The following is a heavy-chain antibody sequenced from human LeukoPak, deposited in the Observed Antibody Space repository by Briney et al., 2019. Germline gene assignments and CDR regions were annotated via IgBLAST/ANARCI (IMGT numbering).Heavy chain of an antibody. CDR1: GGSISSYY. J-gene: IGHJ5*02. CDR3: ARVKSFGGAAGFRWFDP. V-gene: IGHV4-4*07. Sequence: PSETLSLTCTVSGGSISSYYWSWIRQPAGKGLEWIGHIYTSGSTNYNPSLKSRVTMSVDTSKNQFSLKLSSVTAADTAVYYCARVKSFGGAAGFRWFDPWGQGTLVTVSS. CDR2: IYTSGST. D-gene: IGHD6-13*01.